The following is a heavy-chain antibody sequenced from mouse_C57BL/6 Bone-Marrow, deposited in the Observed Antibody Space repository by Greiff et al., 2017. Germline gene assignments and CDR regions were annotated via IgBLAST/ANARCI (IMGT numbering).Heavy chain of an antibody. V-gene: IGHV2-9-1*01. J-gene: IGHJ3*01. D-gene: IGHD1-1*01. CDR3: ARDDYGGEGFAY. Sequence: VKLMESGPGLVAPSQCLSITCTASGFSLTSYAISWVRQPPGKGLEWLGVIWTGGGTNYNSALNSSLSISKDNSKSQVILKMNGLHADDTARCYGARDDYGGEGFAYWGQGTLVTVSA. CDR1: GFSLTSYA. CDR2: IWTGGGT.